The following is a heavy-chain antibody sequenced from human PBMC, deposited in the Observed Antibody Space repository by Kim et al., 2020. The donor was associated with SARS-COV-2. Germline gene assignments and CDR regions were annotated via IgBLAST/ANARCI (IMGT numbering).Heavy chain of an antibody. V-gene: IGHV4-59*08. CDR1: GGSISSYY. Sequence: SETLSLTCTVSGGSISSYYWSWIRQPPGKGLEWIGYIYYSGSTNYNPSLKSRVTISVDTSKNQFSLKLSSVTAADTAVYYCARQTTIFGVVSTYYYYYMDVWGKGTMVTVSS. CDR3: ARQTTIFGVVSTYYYYYMDV. D-gene: IGHD3-3*01. CDR2: IYYSGST. J-gene: IGHJ6*03.